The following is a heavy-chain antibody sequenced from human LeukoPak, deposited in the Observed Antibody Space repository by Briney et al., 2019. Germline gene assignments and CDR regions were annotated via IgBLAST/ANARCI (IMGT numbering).Heavy chain of an antibody. CDR2: IYYSGST. D-gene: IGHD3-22*01. Sequence: PSQTLSLTCTVSGGSISSGDYYWSWIRQPPGKGLEWIGYIYYSGSTYYNPSLKSRVTISVDTSKNQFSLKLSSVTAADTAVYYCARDAPPVHYYDSSGYYRNFGYWGQGTLVTVSS. J-gene: IGHJ4*02. V-gene: IGHV4-30-4*01. CDR3: ARDAPPVHYYDSSGYYRNFGY. CDR1: GGSISSGDYY.